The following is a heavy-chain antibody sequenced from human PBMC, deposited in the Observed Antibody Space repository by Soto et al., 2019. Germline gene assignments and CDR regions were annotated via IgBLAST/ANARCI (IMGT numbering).Heavy chain of an antibody. CDR2: IYYSGST. D-gene: IGHD4-17*01. CDR1: GGSISSSTYY. J-gene: IGHJ4*02. V-gene: IGHV4-39*02. Sequence: QLQLQESGPGLVKPSETLSLTCTVSGGSISSSTYYWGWIRQPPGKGLEWIGSIYYSGSTYYNPSFERRATLSVDTSKNHFSLTLSSVTAADTAVCYCADSYGDYVSYWGQGTLVTVSS. CDR3: ADSYGDYVSY.